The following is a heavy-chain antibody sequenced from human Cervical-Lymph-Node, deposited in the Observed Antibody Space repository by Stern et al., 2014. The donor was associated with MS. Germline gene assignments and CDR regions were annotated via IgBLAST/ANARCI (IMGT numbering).Heavy chain of an antibody. J-gene: IGHJ4*02. D-gene: IGHD3-9*01. CDR1: GGSITYYY. Sequence: QLQLQESGPGLVKPSETLSLTCTVSGGSITYYYWSWIRQPPGKGLEYIGHIFYTGSTNYNSSLKSRVTISVDTPQNQFSLTLRSVTAADTAIYYCARGQPYFDTVTRYSNSYFDYWGQGALVTVSS. CDR3: ARGQPYFDTVTRYSNSYFDY. CDR2: IFYTGST. V-gene: IGHV4-59*01.